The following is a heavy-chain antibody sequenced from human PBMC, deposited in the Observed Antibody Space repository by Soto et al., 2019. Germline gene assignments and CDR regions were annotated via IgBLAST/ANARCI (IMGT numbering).Heavy chain of an antibody. V-gene: IGHV4-34*01. CDR3: ATVVPAADITIFGADYYYMDV. CDR2: INHSGST. CDR1: GGSFSGYY. Sequence: SETLSLTCAVYGGSFSGYYWSWIRQPPGKGLEWIGEINHSGSTNYNPSLKSRVTISVDTSKNQFSLKLSSVTAADTAVYYCATVVPAADITIFGADYYYMDVWGKGTTVTVSS. J-gene: IGHJ6*03. D-gene: IGHD3-3*01.